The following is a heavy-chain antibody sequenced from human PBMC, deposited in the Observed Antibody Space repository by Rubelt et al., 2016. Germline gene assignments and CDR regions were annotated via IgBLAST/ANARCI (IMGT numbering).Heavy chain of an antibody. V-gene: IGHV4-34*01. CDR3: AKRRITIFGVVIAPQYFQH. CDR1: GGSFSGYY. Sequence: QVQLQQWGAGLLKPSETLSLTCAVYGGSFSGYYWSWIRQPPGKGLEWIGEINHSGSTNYNPSLKSWFTISVDTSKNQFSLKMSSVTAADTAVYYCAKRRITIFGVVIAPQYFQHWGQGTLVTVSS. J-gene: IGHJ1*01. D-gene: IGHD3-3*01. CDR2: INHSGST.